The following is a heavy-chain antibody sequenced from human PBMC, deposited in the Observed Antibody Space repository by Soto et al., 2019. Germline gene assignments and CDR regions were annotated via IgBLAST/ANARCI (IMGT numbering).Heavy chain of an antibody. CDR1: GYTFTSYA. Sequence: ASVKVSCKVSGYTFTSYAMHWVRQAPGQRLEWMGWINAGNGNTKYSQKSQGRVTITRDTSASTAYMELSSLRSEDTAVYYCARDQYYYGSGSYYNVYYYYGMDVWGQGTTVTVSS. J-gene: IGHJ6*02. CDR3: ARDQYYYGSGSYYNVYYYYGMDV. V-gene: IGHV1-3*01. D-gene: IGHD3-10*01. CDR2: INAGNGNT.